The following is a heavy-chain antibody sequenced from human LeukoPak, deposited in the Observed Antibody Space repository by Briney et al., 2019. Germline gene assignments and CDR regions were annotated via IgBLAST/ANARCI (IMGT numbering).Heavy chain of an antibody. D-gene: IGHD3-9*01. V-gene: IGHV3-23*01. CDR3: AKPFFYDILTGYWGRPYYFDY. Sequence: PGGSLRLSCAASGFTFSSYAMSWVRQAPGRGREWVSAIRGRGGSTYYADSVKGRFTISRDNSKNTLYLQMNSLRAEDTAVYYCAKPFFYDILTGYWGRPYYFDYWGQGTLVTVSS. CDR2: IRGRGGST. CDR1: GFTFSSYA. J-gene: IGHJ4*02.